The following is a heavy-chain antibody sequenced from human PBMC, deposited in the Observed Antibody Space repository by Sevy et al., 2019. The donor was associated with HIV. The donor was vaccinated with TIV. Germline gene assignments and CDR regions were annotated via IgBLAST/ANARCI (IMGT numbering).Heavy chain of an antibody. Sequence: GGSLRLSCAASGFTFSSSGMHWLRQAPGNGLEWVTFIGNDANNQQYADSVKGRFAISRDNSKNTIYLQMHSLRVEDTAVYYCAKDLWYCMDVWGKGTTVTVSS. J-gene: IGHJ6*03. CDR3: AKDLWYCMDV. D-gene: IGHD3-10*01. CDR1: GFTFSSSG. V-gene: IGHV3-30*02. CDR2: IGNDANNQ.